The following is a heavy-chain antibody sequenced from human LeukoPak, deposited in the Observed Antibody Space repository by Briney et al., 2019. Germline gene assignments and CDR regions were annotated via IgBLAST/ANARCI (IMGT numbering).Heavy chain of an antibody. CDR3: ARATYYYGSGSYRPSNYYYMDV. CDR2: NAHRGVT. Sequence: PSETLSLTCAVYCGSFSGYYGGWIRQSPGKGLELVGENAHRGVTNYNPSLKSRVTISVDTSKNQFSLKLSSVTAADTAVYYCARATYYYGSGSYRPSNYYYMDVWGKGTTVTVSS. J-gene: IGHJ6*03. D-gene: IGHD3-10*01. V-gene: IGHV4-34*01. CDR1: CGSFSGYY.